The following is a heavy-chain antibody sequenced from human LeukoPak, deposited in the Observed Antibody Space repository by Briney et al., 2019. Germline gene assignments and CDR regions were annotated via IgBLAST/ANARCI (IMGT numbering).Heavy chain of an antibody. V-gene: IGHV4-61*02. CDR1: GGSISSGSYY. J-gene: IGHJ5*02. CDR2: IYTSGST. D-gene: IGHD3-10*01. Sequence: SETLSLTCTVSGGSISSGSYYWSWIRQPAGKGLEWIGRIYTSGSTNYNPSLKSRVTISIDTSKNQFSLKLSSVTAADTAVYYCARRGPPRTMLRGVKSGWFDPWGQGTLVTVSS. CDR3: ARRGPPRTMLRGVKSGWFDP.